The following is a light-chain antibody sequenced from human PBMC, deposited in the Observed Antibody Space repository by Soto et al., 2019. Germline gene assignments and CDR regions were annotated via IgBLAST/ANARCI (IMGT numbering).Light chain of an antibody. Sequence: EIVLTQSPATLSLSPGERATLSCRASQSVSSSYLAWYQQKPGQAPRLLIYGTSSRATGIPDRFSGSGSGTDFTLTISSLEPEDFAVYYCQQRSNWPWTFGQGTKVEIK. V-gene: IGKV3D-20*02. CDR3: QQRSNWPWT. CDR2: GTS. CDR1: QSVSSSY. J-gene: IGKJ1*01.